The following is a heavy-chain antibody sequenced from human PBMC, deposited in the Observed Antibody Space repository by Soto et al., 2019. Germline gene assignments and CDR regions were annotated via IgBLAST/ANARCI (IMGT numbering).Heavy chain of an antibody. Sequence: GGSLRLSCAASGFTFSDHYMDWVRQAPGKGLEWVSAISGSGGSTYYADSVKARFTISRDKYKNTLYLQMHSLRAEDTAVYYCAKGDYDSSGYYYGHYFDYWGQGTLVTVSA. CDR2: ISGSGGST. D-gene: IGHD3-22*01. CDR3: AKGDYDSSGYYYGHYFDY. J-gene: IGHJ4*02. V-gene: IGHV3-23*01. CDR1: GFTFSDHY.